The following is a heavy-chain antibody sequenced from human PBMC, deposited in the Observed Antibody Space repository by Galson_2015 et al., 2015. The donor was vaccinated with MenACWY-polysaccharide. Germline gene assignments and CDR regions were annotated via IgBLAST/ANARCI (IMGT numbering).Heavy chain of an antibody. CDR3: AHRPVYDTTGRAFEI. Sequence: PALVKPTQTLTLTCTFSGFSLSTSGVGVGWIRQPPGKALEWLGMIYWADDKHYSPSLRSRLTITKDTAKNQVVLTTTNMDPVDTATYYCAHRPVYDTTGRAFEIWGLGTMVTISS. CDR2: IYWADDK. J-gene: IGHJ3*02. D-gene: IGHD3-22*01. CDR1: GFSLSTSGVG. V-gene: IGHV2-5*02.